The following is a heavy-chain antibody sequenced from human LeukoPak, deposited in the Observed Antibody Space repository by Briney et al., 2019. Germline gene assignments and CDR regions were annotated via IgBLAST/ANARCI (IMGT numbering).Heavy chain of an antibody. CDR3: ASGPTGWTEYFQH. CDR2: IRTKADNYGP. Sequence: PGGSLRLSCAASGFTFSGSTMHWVRQASGKGLEWVARIRTKADNYGPAYAASVPATFTISRDDSQNMAYLQMNSLKIEDTARYYCASGPTGWTEYFQHWGQGILLTVSS. CDR1: GFTFSGST. J-gene: IGHJ1*01. V-gene: IGHV3-73*01. D-gene: IGHD6-19*01.